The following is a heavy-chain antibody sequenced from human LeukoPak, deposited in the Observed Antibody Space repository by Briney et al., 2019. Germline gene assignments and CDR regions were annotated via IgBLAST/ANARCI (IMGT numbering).Heavy chain of an antibody. Sequence: GGSLRLSCAASGFTFSSYAMSWVRQAPGKGLDWVSAISGSGGSTYYADSVKGRFTISRDNSKNTLYLQMNSLRPEDTFVFQAEDGIRDFDWLSIDYWGQGTLVTVSS. D-gene: IGHD3-9*01. CDR3: EDGIRDFDWLSIDY. CDR2: ISGSGGST. J-gene: IGHJ4*02. V-gene: IGHV3-23*01. CDR1: GFTFSSYA.